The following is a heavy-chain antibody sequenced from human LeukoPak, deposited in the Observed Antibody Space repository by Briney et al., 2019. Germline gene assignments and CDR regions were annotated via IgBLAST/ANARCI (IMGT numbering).Heavy chain of an antibody. J-gene: IGHJ3*02. V-gene: IGHV3-23*01. Sequence: PGGSLRLSCAGSGFSFNNYAMYWVSQAPGKGLEWVSALSSSGLSPYYAASVKGRFSISRDITKNTLYLQMNSLRAEDTAVYYCTKAGPDTYAFDIWGQGTMVTVSS. CDR1: GFSFNNYA. CDR3: TKAGPDTYAFDI. D-gene: IGHD2/OR15-2a*01. CDR2: LSSSGLSP.